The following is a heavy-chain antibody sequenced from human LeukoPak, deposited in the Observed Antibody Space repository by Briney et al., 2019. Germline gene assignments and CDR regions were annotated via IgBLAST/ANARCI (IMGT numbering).Heavy chain of an antibody. V-gene: IGHV5-51*01. CDR1: GYSFTSYW. CDR3: ARLPVGRGITGTTLAWSWDYYFDY. Sequence: GESLKISCKGSGYSFTSYWIGWVRQMPGKGLEGMGIIYPGDSDTIYSPSFQGQVTISADKSISTAYLPWSSLKASDTAMYYCARLPVGRGITGTTLAWSWDYYFDYWGQGTLVTVSS. J-gene: IGHJ4*02. D-gene: IGHD1-20*01. CDR2: IYPGDSDT.